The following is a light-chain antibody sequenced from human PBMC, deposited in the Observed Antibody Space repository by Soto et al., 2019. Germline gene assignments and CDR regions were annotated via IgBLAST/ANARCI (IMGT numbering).Light chain of an antibody. J-gene: IGKJ4*01. CDR2: WAS. Sequence: DIVMTQSPDSLAVSLGERATINCKSSQNLLYISNNKNYLAWYQQKPGQPPKLLIYWASNRESGLPDRFSCSGSGKDFTLTISSLQAEDVAVYYCQQYDRPPLTFGGGTKVEIK. CDR3: QQYDRPPLT. CDR1: QNLLYISNNKNY. V-gene: IGKV4-1*01.